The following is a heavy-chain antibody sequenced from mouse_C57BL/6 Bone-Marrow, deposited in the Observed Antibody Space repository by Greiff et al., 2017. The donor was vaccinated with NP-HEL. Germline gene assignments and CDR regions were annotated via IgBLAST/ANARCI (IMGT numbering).Heavy chain of an antibody. CDR1: GYTFTDYY. D-gene: IGHD1-1*01. J-gene: IGHJ3*01. Sequence: VQLQQPGPELVKPGASVKISCKASGYTFTDYYMNWVKQSHGKSLEWIGDINPNNGGTSYNQKFKGKATLTVDKSSSTAYMELRSLTSEDSAVYYCARSLRDWFAYWGQGTLVTVSA. V-gene: IGHV1-26*01. CDR2: INPNNGGT. CDR3: ARSLRDWFAY.